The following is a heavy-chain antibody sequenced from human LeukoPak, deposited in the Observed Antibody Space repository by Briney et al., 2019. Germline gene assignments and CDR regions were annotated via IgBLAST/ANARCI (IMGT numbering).Heavy chain of an antibody. CDR2: IYYSGST. V-gene: IGHV4-59*01. Sequence: SETLSLTCTVSGGSISSYYWSWIRQPPGKGPEWIGYIYYSGSTNYNPSLKSRVTISVDTSKNQFSLKLSSVTAADTAVYYCAREGDGYNRYWGQGTLVTVSS. D-gene: IGHD5-24*01. J-gene: IGHJ4*02. CDR3: AREGDGYNRY. CDR1: GGSISSYY.